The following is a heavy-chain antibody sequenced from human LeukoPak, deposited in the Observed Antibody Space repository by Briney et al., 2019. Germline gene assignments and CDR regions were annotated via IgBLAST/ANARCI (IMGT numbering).Heavy chain of an antibody. V-gene: IGHV3-21*01. Sequence: GGSLRLSCAASGFTFSSYSMNWVRQAPGKGLEWVSSISSSRSYIYFADSVKGRFTISRDNAKNSLYLQMKSLRAEDTAVYYCAGDLTILWFGELDYWGQGTLVTVSS. J-gene: IGHJ4*02. CDR1: GFTFSSYS. CDR2: ISSSRSYI. CDR3: AGDLTILWFGELDY. D-gene: IGHD3-10*01.